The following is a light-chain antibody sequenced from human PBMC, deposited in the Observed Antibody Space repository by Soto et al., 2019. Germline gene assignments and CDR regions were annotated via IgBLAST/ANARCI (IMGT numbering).Light chain of an antibody. Sequence: DIQMTQSPSTLSASVGDRVTITCRASQSIDSWLAWYQQKPGKTPNLLIYKASNLESGVPSRFSGSGSGTEFTLNISSLQPDDFATYYCQQYNSYSAGTFGQGTKVEIK. V-gene: IGKV1-5*03. CDR3: QQYNSYSAGT. CDR1: QSIDSW. J-gene: IGKJ1*01. CDR2: KAS.